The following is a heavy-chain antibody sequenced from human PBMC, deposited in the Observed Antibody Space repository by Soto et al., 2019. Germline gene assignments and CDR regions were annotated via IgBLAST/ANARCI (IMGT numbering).Heavy chain of an antibody. D-gene: IGHD3-10*01. J-gene: IGHJ5*02. CDR3: ARTHPPRYYGSGSLNWFDP. Sequence: QVTLKESGPVLVKPTETLTLTCTVSGFSLSNARMGVSWIRQPPGKALEWLAHIFSNDEKSYSTSLKSRLTISKDTSKIQVFLTMPNMDPVDTATYYCARTHPPRYYGSGSLNWFDPWGQGTLVTVSS. CDR1: GFSLSNARMG. CDR2: IFSNDEK. V-gene: IGHV2-26*01.